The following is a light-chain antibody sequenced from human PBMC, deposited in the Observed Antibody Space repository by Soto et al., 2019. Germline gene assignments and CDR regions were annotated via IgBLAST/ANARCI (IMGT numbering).Light chain of an antibody. CDR1: QGLNSY. CDR2: ATS. Sequence: DIQLTQSPSFLSASVGDRVTITCRASQGLNSYFAWYQQKAGKAPKLLLYATSTLQSVFPSRFSGSGSGTDFTLTISRLQPEDFATYYCQHLNTNPVTFGGGTKVEIK. V-gene: IGKV1-9*01. J-gene: IGKJ4*01. CDR3: QHLNTNPVT.